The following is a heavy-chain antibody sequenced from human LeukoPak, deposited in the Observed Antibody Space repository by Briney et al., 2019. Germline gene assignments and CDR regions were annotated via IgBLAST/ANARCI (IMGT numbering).Heavy chain of an antibody. V-gene: IGHV3-11*04. CDR3: ARTGNCYDSSGYYTYFDY. CDR1: GFTFSDYY. Sequence: KPGGSLRLSCAASGFTFSDYYMSWIRQAPGKGLEWVSYISSSGSTIYYADSVKGRFTISRDNAKNSLYLQMNSLRAEDTAVYYCARTGNCYDSSGYYTYFDYWGQGTLVTVSS. CDR2: ISSSGSTI. J-gene: IGHJ4*02. D-gene: IGHD3-22*01.